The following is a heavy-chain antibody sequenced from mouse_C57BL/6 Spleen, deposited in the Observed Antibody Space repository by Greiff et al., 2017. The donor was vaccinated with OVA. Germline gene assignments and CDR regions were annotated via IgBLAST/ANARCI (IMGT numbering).Heavy chain of an antibody. CDR1: GYTFTSYW. V-gene: IGHV1-61*01. CDR2: IYPSDSET. Sequence: VQLQQPGAELVRPGSSVKLSCKASGYTFTSYWMDWVKQRPGQGLEWIGNIYPSDSETHYNQKFKDKATLTVDKSSSTAYMQLSSLTSEDSAVYYCARVGGNYGYFDVWGTGTTVTVSS. D-gene: IGHD1-1*02. J-gene: IGHJ1*03. CDR3: ARVGGNYGYFDV.